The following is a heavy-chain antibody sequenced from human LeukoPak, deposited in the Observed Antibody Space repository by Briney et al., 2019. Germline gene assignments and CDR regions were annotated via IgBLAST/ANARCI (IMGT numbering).Heavy chain of an antibody. CDR3: STEDGIYSRSLGFDY. J-gene: IGHJ4*02. V-gene: IGHV3-21*01. CDR2: ISSSSSNI. Sequence: WGTLTLTCTASGYSFSSYCLNWVRQPPGKELEWVSSISSSSSNIYYAHSVKGRVTISRDNAKNSLYLQTDRLRPEDRAIYRVSTEDGIYSRSLGFDYWGQGTLVTLSS. D-gene: IGHD1-26*01. CDR1: GYSFSSYC.